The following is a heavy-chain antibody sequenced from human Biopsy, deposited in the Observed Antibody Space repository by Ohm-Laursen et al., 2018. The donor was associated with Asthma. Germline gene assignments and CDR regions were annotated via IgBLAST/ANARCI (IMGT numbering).Heavy chain of an antibody. CDR2: VYWTGST. Sequence: SETLSLTCCVYGGSISSFYWSWIRQSPEKGLEWKGYVYWTGSTNYNPSLKSRITMSVDTSKNRTFLELTSVTAADTAIYYCVRAVRNEQWLAPFDYWGQGKPVTVSS. V-gene: IGHV4-59*01. D-gene: IGHD6-19*01. J-gene: IGHJ4*02. CDR3: VRAVRNEQWLAPFDY. CDR1: GGSISSFY.